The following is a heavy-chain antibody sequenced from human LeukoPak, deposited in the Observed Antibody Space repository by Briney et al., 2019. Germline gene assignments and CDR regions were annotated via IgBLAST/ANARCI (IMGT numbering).Heavy chain of an antibody. D-gene: IGHD1-20*01. V-gene: IGHV1-46*01. CDR2: INPSGGST. Sequence: GASVKVSCKASGYTFTGYYMHWVRQAPGQGLEWMGIINPSGGSTSYAQKFQGRVTMTRDMSTSTVYMELSSLRSEDTAVYYCARGGWGIPGDYWGQGTLVTVSS. J-gene: IGHJ4*02. CDR3: ARGGWGIPGDY. CDR1: GYTFTGYY.